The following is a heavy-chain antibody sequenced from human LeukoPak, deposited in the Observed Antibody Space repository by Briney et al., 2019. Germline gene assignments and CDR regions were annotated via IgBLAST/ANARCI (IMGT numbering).Heavy chain of an antibody. Sequence: SETLSLTCTVSGGSISSYYWSWIRQPPGKGLEWIGYIYYSGSTNYNPSLKSRVTISVDTSKNQVSLKLSSVTAADTAVYYCARALGFWSGYPFDYWGQGTLVTVSS. V-gene: IGHV4-59*01. CDR1: GGSISSYY. CDR3: ARALGFWSGYPFDY. CDR2: IYYSGST. D-gene: IGHD3-3*01. J-gene: IGHJ4*02.